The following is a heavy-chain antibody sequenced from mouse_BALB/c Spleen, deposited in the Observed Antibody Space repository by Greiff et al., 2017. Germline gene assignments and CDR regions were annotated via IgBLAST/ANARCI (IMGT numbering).Heavy chain of an antibody. CDR1: GDSITSGY. Sequence: EVKLQESGPSLVKPSQTLSLTCSVTGDSITSGYWNWIRKFPGNKLEYMGYISYSGSTYYNPSLKSRISITRDTSKNQYYLQLNSVTTEDTATYYCARWGAYDGYGFAYWGQGTLVTVSA. D-gene: IGHD1-2*01. CDR3: ARWGAYDGYGFAY. J-gene: IGHJ3*01. CDR2: ISYSGST. V-gene: IGHV3-8*02.